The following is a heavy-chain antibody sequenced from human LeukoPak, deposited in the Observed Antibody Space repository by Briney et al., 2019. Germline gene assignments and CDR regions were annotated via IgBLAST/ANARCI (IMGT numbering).Heavy chain of an antibody. CDR3: ARALTGLELVGAGMDV. Sequence: SETLSLTCAVYGGSFSGYYWRWIRQPPGKGLEWIGEINHRGSTEYNPSLKSRVTISVAASKNQFSLKLSSVTAADTAVYYCARALTGLELVGAGMDVWGQGTTVTVSS. J-gene: IGHJ6*02. CDR2: INHRGST. CDR1: GGSFSGYY. V-gene: IGHV4-34*01. D-gene: IGHD1-26*01.